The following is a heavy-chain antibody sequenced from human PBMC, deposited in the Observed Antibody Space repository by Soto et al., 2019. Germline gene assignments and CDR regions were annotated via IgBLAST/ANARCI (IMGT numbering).Heavy chain of an antibody. CDR3: ARVATRLQSMEVLEY. D-gene: IGHD2-21*02. V-gene: IGHV3-30*03. CDR1: GFIFRDYL. Sequence: QVQLVESGGGVVQPGTSLRLSCKASGFIFRDYLIHWVRQAPGKGLEWLAVLSFDGTAEYYADSTRGRFTISRDIPKXXXYLVINNVRREDTAMYYCARVATRLQSMEVLEYWGQGTLVTVPS. CDR2: LSFDGTAE. J-gene: IGHJ4*02.